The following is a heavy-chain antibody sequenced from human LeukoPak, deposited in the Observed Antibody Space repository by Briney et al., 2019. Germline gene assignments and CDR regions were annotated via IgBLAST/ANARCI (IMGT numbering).Heavy chain of an antibody. Sequence: PGGSLRLSCAASGFTFSSYSMNWVRQAPGKGLEWVSSISSSSSYIYYADSVKGRFTISRDNAKNSLYLQMNSLRAEDTAVYYCAREGINYYGSGSYHWFDPWGQGTLVTVSS. D-gene: IGHD3-10*01. CDR1: GFTFSSYS. V-gene: IGHV3-21*01. J-gene: IGHJ5*02. CDR3: AREGINYYGSGSYHWFDP. CDR2: ISSSSSYI.